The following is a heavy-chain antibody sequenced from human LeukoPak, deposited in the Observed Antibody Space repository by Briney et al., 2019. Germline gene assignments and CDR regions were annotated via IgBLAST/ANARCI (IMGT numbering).Heavy chain of an antibody. CDR3: AIHRGGDGGYPFDY. Sequence: GGSLRLSCATSGVIFSGCAMSWVRQAPGKGLEWVSVISGSGGSTNYAESVKGRFTISRDNSKNTLYMQMNSLRVEDTAVYYCAIHRGGDGGYPFDYWGQGTLVTVSS. J-gene: IGHJ4*02. CDR2: ISGSGGST. D-gene: IGHD5-12*01. V-gene: IGHV3-23*01. CDR1: GVIFSGCA.